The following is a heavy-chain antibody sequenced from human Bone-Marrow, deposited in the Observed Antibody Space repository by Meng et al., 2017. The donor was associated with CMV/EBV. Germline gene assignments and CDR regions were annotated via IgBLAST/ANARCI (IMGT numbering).Heavy chain of an antibody. CDR2: INHSGST. J-gene: IGHJ3*01. CDR3: ARTAYCGGDCYAVKL. Sequence: SETLSLTCAVYGGSFSGYYWSWIRQPPGKGLEWIGEINHSGSTNYNPSLKSRVTISVDTSKNQFSLKLSSVTAADTAVYYCARTAYCGGDCYAVKLWGQGTMVPV. V-gene: IGHV4-34*01. CDR1: GGSFSGYY. D-gene: IGHD2-21*01.